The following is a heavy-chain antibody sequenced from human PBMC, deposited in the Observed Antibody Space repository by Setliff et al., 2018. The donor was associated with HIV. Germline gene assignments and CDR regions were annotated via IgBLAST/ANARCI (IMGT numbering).Heavy chain of an antibody. D-gene: IGHD3-10*01. CDR2: ISSNSSYI. CDR1: GFTFSSYS. CDR3: AKTLDHEQGSGTYPPLYYFDS. J-gene: IGHJ4*01. V-gene: IGHV3-21*04. Sequence: GGSLRLSCAASGFTFSSYSMNWVRQAPGKGLEWVSSISSNSSYIYYADSVKGRFTISRDNAKNSLYLQMTSLRVEDTAMYFCAKTLDHEQGSGTYPPLYYFDSWGQGTLVTVSS.